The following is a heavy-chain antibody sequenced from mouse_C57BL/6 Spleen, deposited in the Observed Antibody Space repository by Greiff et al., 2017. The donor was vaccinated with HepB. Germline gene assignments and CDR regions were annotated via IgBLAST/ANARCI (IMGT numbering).Heavy chain of an antibody. CDR1: GFNIKDYY. V-gene: IGHV14-2*01. J-gene: IGHJ4*01. CDR2: IDPEDGET. CDR3: ARHYGSSFYAMDY. D-gene: IGHD1-1*01. Sequence: EVKLQESGAELVKPGASVKLSCTASGFNIKDYYMHWLKQRTEQGLEWIGRIDPEDGETKYAPKFQGKATITADTSSNTAYLQLSSLTSEDTAVYYCARHYGSSFYAMDYWGQGTSVTVSS.